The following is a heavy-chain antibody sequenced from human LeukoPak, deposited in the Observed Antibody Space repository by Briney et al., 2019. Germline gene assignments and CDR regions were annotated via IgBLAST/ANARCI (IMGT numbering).Heavy chain of an antibody. CDR2: IYTSGST. CDR1: GGSISSGSYY. V-gene: IGHV4-61*02. Sequence: PSETLSLTCTVSGGSISSGSYYWSWIRQPAGKGLEWIGRIYTSGSTHYNPSLKSRVTISVDTSKNQFSLKLSSVTAADTAVYYCARIPHYYDSSGYYYYFDYWGQGTLVTVSS. CDR3: ARIPHYYDSSGYYYYFDY. J-gene: IGHJ4*02. D-gene: IGHD3-22*01.